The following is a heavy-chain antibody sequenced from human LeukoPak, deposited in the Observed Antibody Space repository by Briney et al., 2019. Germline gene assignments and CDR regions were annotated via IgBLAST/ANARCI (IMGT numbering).Heavy chain of an antibody. Sequence: SETLSLTCAVSGGSFSGYYWSWIRQPPGKGLEWIGEINHSGSTNYNPSLKSRVTILVDTSKNQFSLKLSSVTAADTAVYYCARGRGYSGYDYYWGYGGSHFDYWGQGTLVTVSS. CDR3: ARGRGYSGYDYYWGYGGSHFDY. V-gene: IGHV4-34*01. J-gene: IGHJ4*02. D-gene: IGHD5-12*01. CDR1: GGSFSGYY. CDR2: INHSGST.